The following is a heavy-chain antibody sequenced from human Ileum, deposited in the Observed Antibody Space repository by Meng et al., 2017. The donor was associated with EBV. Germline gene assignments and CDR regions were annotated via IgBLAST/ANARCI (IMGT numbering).Heavy chain of an antibody. D-gene: IGHD3-16*01. CDR2: SNTSVGYT. Sequence: QVQLVQSGAEVKKPGASVKVSCKASGYTFTNYYMHWVRQAPGQGLEWMGISNTSVGYTSHAQKFQGRVTMTRDTSTSTVHMEVSRLRSADTAVYYCARASRVLGGFDYWGQGTLVTLSS. CDR3: ARASRVLGGFDY. CDR1: GYTFTNYY. J-gene: IGHJ4*02. V-gene: IGHV1-46*01.